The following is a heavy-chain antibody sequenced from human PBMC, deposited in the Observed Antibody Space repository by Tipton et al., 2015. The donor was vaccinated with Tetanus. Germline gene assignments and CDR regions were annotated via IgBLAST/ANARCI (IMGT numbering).Heavy chain of an antibody. V-gene: IGHV3-21*01. Sequence: SLRLSCAASGFTFGSYSMNWVRQAPGKGLEWVSSISSSSSYIYYADSVKGRFTISRDNAKNSLYLQMNSLRAEDTAVYYCARENGGYDYYYCYGMDVWGQGTTVTVSS. J-gene: IGHJ6*02. CDR2: ISSSSSYI. D-gene: IGHD5-12*01. CDR1: GFTFGSYS. CDR3: ARENGGYDYYYCYGMDV.